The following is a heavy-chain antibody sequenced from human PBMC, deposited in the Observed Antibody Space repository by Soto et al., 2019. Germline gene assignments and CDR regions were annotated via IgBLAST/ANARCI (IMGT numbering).Heavy chain of an antibody. Sequence: PSETLSLTCTVSGGSISSYYWSWIRQPPGKGLEWIGYIYYSGSTNYNPSLKSRVTISVDTSKNQFSLKLSSVTAADTALYYCARAGLKSFMAVDYDYWGQGTLVTVSS. D-gene: IGHD3-3*02. CDR3: ARAGLKSFMAVDYDY. CDR2: IYYSGST. V-gene: IGHV4-59*01. J-gene: IGHJ4*02. CDR1: GGSISSYY.